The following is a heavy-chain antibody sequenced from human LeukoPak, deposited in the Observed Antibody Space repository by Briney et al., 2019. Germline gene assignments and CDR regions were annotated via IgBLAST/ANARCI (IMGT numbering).Heavy chain of an antibody. D-gene: IGHD3-22*01. Sequence: ASVKVSSMASGYTFTSYGISWVRQAPGQGLEWMGWISAYNGNTNYVQKLQGRVTMTTDTSTSTAYMEMRSLRSDDTAGYYCARAARSSYSPTLYYYYMDVWGKGTTVTISS. CDR3: ARAARSSYSPTLYYYYMDV. CDR2: ISAYNGNT. V-gene: IGHV1-18*01. CDR1: GYTFTSYG. J-gene: IGHJ6*03.